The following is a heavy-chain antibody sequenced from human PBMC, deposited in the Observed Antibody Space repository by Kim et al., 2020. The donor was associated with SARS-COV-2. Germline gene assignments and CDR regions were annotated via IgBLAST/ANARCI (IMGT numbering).Heavy chain of an antibody. CDR1: GGSISSSSYY. D-gene: IGHD5-12*01. V-gene: IGHV4-39*01. CDR2: IYYSGST. J-gene: IGHJ4*02. CDR3: ARRRLVDSGYDFYFDY. Sequence: SETLSLTCTVSGGSISSSSYYWGWIRQPPGKGLEWIGSIYYSGSTYYNPSLKSRVTISVDTSKNQFSLKLSSVTAADTAVYYCARRRLVDSGYDFYFDYWGQGTLVTVSS.